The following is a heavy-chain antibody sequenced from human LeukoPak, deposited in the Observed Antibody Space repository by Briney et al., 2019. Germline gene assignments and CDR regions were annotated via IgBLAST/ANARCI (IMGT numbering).Heavy chain of an antibody. Sequence: PGGSLRLSRAASGFTFGSYTMNWVRQAPGKGLEWVSSISSSSSYIYYADSVKGRFTISRDNAKKSLYLQMNSLRAEDTAVYYCARGWPRGAFDIWGQGTMVTVSS. V-gene: IGHV3-21*01. CDR2: ISSSSSYI. CDR1: GFTFGSYT. D-gene: IGHD1-26*01. CDR3: ARGWPRGAFDI. J-gene: IGHJ3*02.